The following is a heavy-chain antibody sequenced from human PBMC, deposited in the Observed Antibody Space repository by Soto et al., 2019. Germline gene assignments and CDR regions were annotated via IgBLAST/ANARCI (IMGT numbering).Heavy chain of an antibody. CDR3: ARESRRSNSWVEDV. V-gene: IGHV4-59*01. CDR1: GGSISGYY. D-gene: IGHD6-13*01. Sequence: QVQLQESGPGLVKPSETLSLTCSVSGGSISGYYWSWIRQSPGKGLEWIAYIYYSGNTNYKPSLKSRVTISVDTSKNQFSLKVTSVTTADTASYYCARESRRSNSWVEDVWGKGTPVTVSS. CDR2: IYYSGNT. J-gene: IGHJ6*04.